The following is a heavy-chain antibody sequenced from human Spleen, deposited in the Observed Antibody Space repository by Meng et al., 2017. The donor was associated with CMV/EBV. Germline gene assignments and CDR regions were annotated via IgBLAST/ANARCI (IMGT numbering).Heavy chain of an antibody. CDR1: FTGYA. CDR2: LNTNTGNP. J-gene: IGHJ3*02. V-gene: IGHV7-4-1*02. CDR3: ARDTRRYYYDSSGYYYNI. D-gene: IGHD3-22*01. Sequence: FTGYAMNWVRQAPGQGLEWMGWLNTNTGNPTYAQGFTGRFVFSLDTSVSTAYLQISSLKAEDTAVYYCARDTRRYYYDSSGYYYNIWGQGTMVTVSS.